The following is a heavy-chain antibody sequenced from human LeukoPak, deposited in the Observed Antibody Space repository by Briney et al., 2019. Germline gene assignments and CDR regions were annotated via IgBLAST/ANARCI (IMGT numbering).Heavy chain of an antibody. CDR3: AREGSSGYSGYFDL. V-gene: IGHV3-23*01. Sequence: GGSLRLSCAASGXTFSTFSNYGMSWVRQAPGKGLEWVSAISDSGGKTYYADSMKGRFTISRDNSKNTLYLQMNSLRAEDTAVYYCAREGSSGYSGYFDLWGRGTLVTVSS. D-gene: IGHD3-22*01. J-gene: IGHJ2*01. CDR1: GXTFSTFSNYG. CDR2: ISDSGGKT.